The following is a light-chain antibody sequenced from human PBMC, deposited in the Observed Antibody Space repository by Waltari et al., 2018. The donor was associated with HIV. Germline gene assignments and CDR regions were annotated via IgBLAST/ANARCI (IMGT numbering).Light chain of an antibody. J-gene: IGLJ2*01. CDR3: AAWDDSLRGV. CDR2: GNK. Sequence: QSVLTQPPSASGTPGQRVTISCSRSSSNIGSNTVTWYQQSPGTAPKLFICGNKLRPSGVPDRFSGSRSGTSASLAISGLQSEDEAYDYCAAWDDSLRGVFGGGTKLTVL. CDR1: SSNIGSNT. V-gene: IGLV1-44*01.